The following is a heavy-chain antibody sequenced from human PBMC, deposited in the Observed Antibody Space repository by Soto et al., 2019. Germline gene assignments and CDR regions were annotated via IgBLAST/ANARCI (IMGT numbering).Heavy chain of an antibody. CDR3: GGGARPPSSDSSAKLLFDI. D-gene: IGHD3-22*01. Sequence: GGSLRLSCAASGFTVSSNYMSWVRQAPGKGLEWVSVIYSGGSTYYADSVKGRFSISRDNSKNTLYLQMNSLRAEDTAVYYCGGGARPPSSDSSAKLLFDIGGKGKMVPVPS. CDR1: GFTVSSNY. CDR2: IYSGGST. J-gene: IGHJ3*02. V-gene: IGHV3-66*01.